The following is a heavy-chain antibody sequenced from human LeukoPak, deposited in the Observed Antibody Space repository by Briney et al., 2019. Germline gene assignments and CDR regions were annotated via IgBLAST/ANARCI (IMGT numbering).Heavy chain of an antibody. CDR3: ARGFDCSSTSCLWFDP. Sequence: SQTLSLTCTVSGCSISSGDYYWSWIRQPPGMGLAWIGYIYYSGSTYYNPSLKSRVTISVDTSKNQFSLKLSSVTAADTAVYYCARGFDCSSTSCLWFDPWGQGTLVTVSS. D-gene: IGHD2-2*01. CDR2: IYYSGST. CDR1: GCSISSGDYY. V-gene: IGHV4-30-4*01. J-gene: IGHJ5*02.